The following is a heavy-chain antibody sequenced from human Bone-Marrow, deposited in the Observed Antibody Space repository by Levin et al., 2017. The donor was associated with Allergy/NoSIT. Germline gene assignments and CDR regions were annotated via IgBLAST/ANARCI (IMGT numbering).Heavy chain of an antibody. CDR2: IYWDDDV. V-gene: IGHV2-5*02. J-gene: IGHJ3*02. CDR3: ARGKYQLLDAFDI. Sequence: SGPTLVNPTQTLTLTCTFSVFSLSTIFLSVGWIRQPPGKALEWLALIYWDDDVRYRASLKRRLVILKDPSKNQVVLTLTNVDPADTATYFCARGKYQLLDAFDIWGQGTMVTVSS. D-gene: IGHD2-2*01. CDR1: VFSLSTIFLS.